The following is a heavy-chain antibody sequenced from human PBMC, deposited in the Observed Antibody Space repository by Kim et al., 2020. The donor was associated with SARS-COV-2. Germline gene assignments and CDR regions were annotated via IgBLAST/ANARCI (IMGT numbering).Heavy chain of an antibody. J-gene: IGHJ1*01. CDR3: ATVVFYYDAGYFKN. D-gene: IGHD3-22*01. Sequence: SVKGRLNSSRDHAKNTLYLQMNSLRAEDTAVYYCATVVFYYDAGYFKNWGQGTLVIVSS. V-gene: IGHV3-30*07.